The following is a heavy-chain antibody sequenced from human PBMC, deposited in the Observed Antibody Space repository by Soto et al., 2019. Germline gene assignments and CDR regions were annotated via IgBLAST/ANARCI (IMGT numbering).Heavy chain of an antibody. CDR2: IYYSGST. V-gene: IGHV4-39*01. Sequence: SETLSLTCTVSGGSISSSSYYWGWIRQPPGKGLEWIGSIYYSGSTYYNPSLKSRVTISVDTSKNQFSLKLSSVTAADTAVYYCARISGAEKGSSTYYYYYYGMDVWGQGTTVTVSS. CDR1: GGSISSSSYY. D-gene: IGHD6-6*01. CDR3: ARISGAEKGSSTYYYYYYGMDV. J-gene: IGHJ6*02.